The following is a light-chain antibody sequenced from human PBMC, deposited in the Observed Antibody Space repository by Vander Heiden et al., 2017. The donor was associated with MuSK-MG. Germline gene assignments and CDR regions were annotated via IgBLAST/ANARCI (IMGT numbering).Light chain of an antibody. Sequence: IVMTQSPDSLAESLGERATINCKSSQSVFYSPNNYNYLAWYQQKPGQPPKVLIYWASTRESGVPDRFSGSGSGTDFILTISSLQAEDVAVYYCQQYYTTPWTFGQGTKVEIK. J-gene: IGKJ1*01. CDR2: WAS. V-gene: IGKV4-1*01. CDR1: QSVFYSPNNYNY. CDR3: QQYYTTPWT.